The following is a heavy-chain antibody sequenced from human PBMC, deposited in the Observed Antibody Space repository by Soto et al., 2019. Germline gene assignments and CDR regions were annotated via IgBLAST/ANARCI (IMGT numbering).Heavy chain of an antibody. CDR1: GGTFRIYA. CDR3: ARISSSTSC. J-gene: IGHJ4*02. D-gene: IGHD2-2*01. Sequence: QVQLVQSGAEVKKPGSSVNVSCKASGGTFRIYAISWVLQAPGQGLEWMGGIIPIFGTANYAKKFQGRVTITADASTSTAYMELSSLRSEDTAVYSCARISSSTSCWGQGTLVTVSA. CDR2: IIPIFGTA. V-gene: IGHV1-69*01.